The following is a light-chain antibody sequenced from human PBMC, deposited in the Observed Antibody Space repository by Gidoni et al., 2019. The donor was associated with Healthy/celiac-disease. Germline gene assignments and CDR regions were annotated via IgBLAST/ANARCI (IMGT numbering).Light chain of an antibody. J-gene: IGLJ1*01. V-gene: IGLV3-1*01. CDR1: KLGDKY. Sequence: SYERTQPPSVSVSPGQTASITCSGDKLGDKYACWYQQKPGQSPVLVIYQASKRPSGIPERFSGSNSGNTATLTISGTQAMDEADYYCQAWDSSTYVFGTGTKVTVL. CDR3: QAWDSSTYV. CDR2: QAS.